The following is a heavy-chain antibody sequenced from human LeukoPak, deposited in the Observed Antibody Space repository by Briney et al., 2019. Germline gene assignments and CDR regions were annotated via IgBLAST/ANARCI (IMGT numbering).Heavy chain of an antibody. CDR2: ICYSGST. V-gene: IGHV4-59*01. Sequence: SETLSLTCTVSGGSISSYYWSWIRQPPGKGLEWIGYICYSGSTNYNPSLKSRVTISVDTSKNQFSLKLSSVTAADTAVYYCASVGSLAYSSGGSCYSDPNWFDPWGHGPLVTVFS. CDR3: ASVGSLAYSSGGSCYSDPNWFDP. CDR1: GGSISSYY. J-gene: IGHJ5*02. D-gene: IGHD2-15*01.